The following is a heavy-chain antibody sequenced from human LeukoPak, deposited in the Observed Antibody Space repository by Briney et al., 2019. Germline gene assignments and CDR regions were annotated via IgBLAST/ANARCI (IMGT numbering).Heavy chain of an antibody. CDR3: ARGGNYYYDSSGYDY. Sequence: GGSLRLSCAASGFTFSSYDMHWVRQATGKGLEWVSAIGTAGDTYYPGSVKGRFTISRENAKNSLYLQMNSLRAGDTAVYYCARGGNYYYDSSGYDYWGQGTLVTVSS. V-gene: IGHV3-13*01. CDR1: GFTFSSYD. D-gene: IGHD3-22*01. J-gene: IGHJ4*02. CDR2: IGTAGDT.